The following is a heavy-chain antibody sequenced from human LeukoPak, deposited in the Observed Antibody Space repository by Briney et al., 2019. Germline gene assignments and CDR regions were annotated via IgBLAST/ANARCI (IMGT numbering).Heavy chain of an antibody. CDR2: IYPGDSET. CDR3: ARRSAMVDYYYMDV. V-gene: IGHV5-51*01. CDR1: GYSFTSYW. Sequence: GESLKISCKGCGYSFTSYWIGWVRQMPGKGLQRMGIIYPGDSETRYSPSFQGQVTISADKSISTAYLQWSSLKASDTAMYYCARRSAMVDYYYMDVWGKGTTVTVSS. J-gene: IGHJ6*03. D-gene: IGHD5-18*01.